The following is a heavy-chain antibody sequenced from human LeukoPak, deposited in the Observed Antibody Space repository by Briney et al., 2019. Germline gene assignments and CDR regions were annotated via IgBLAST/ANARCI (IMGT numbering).Heavy chain of an antibody. CDR2: INNRGDHT. Sequence: GRSLRLSCAASGFTFSSYGMHWVRQAPGKGLEWLSYINNRGDHTHYIDSVRGRFIISRDNAQKSLFLQMNSLRVEDTAVYYCARAPKWSYTGYVGRWGQGTLVTVSS. V-gene: IGHV3-21*05. J-gene: IGHJ4*02. CDR3: ARAPKWSYTGYVGR. D-gene: IGHD5-12*01. CDR1: GFTFSSYG.